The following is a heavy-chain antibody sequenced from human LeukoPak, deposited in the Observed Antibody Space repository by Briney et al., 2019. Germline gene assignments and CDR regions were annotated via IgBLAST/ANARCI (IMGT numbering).Heavy chain of an antibody. CDR1: GGSISSYY. CDR3: ARPGFGGAFDI. Sequence: SETLSLTCTVSGGSISSYYWSWIRQPPGKGLEWIGYIYYSGSTNYNPSLKSRVTISVDRSKNHFSLKLSSVTAADTAVYYCARPGFGGAFDIWGQGTMVTVYS. D-gene: IGHD3-16*01. CDR2: IYYSGST. J-gene: IGHJ3*02. V-gene: IGHV4-59*12.